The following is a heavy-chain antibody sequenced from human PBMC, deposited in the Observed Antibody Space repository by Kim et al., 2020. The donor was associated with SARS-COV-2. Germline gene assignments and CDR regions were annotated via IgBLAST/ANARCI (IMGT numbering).Heavy chain of an antibody. V-gene: IGHV1-69*02. J-gene: IGHJ4*02. D-gene: IGHD3-3*01. CDR2: VKPILGEP. CDR3: ASPYEELDF. Sequence: SVKVSCKFSGCTFSTSSVSWVRRAPGHGLEWMGWVKPILGEPVYEQNFQGRVTLTANSSTSTFYMELTSLRFEDTAIYYFASPYEELDFWGQGTLVTVSP. CDR1: GCTFSTSS.